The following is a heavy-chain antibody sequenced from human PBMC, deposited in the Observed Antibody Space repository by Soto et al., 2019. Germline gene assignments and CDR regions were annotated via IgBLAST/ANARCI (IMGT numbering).Heavy chain of an antibody. V-gene: IGHV4-39*07. J-gene: IGHJ4*02. CDR3: ARGTMVRGVMSFDY. D-gene: IGHD3-10*01. CDR1: GGSISSSSYY. Sequence: SETLSLTCTVSGGSISSSSYYWGWIRQPPGKGLEWIGCIYYSGSTYYNPSLKSRVTISVDTSKNQFSLKLSSVTAADTAVYYCARGTMVRGVMSFDYWGQGTLVTVSS. CDR2: IYYSGST.